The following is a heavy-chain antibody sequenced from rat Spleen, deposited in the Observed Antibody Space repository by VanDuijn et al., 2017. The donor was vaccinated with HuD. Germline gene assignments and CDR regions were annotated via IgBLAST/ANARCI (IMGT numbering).Heavy chain of an antibody. Sequence: EVQLVESGGGLVQPGRSLKLSCAASGFTFSDYNMAWVRQAPKKGLEWVATLIYDGSRTYYRDSVKGRFTISRDNAKNTQYLQMDSLRSEDTATYYCARHLLITTPFDYWGQGVMVTVSS. CDR1: GFTFSDYN. D-gene: IGHD1-1*01. V-gene: IGHV5-7*01. CDR3: ARHLLITTPFDY. CDR2: LIYDGSRT. J-gene: IGHJ2*01.